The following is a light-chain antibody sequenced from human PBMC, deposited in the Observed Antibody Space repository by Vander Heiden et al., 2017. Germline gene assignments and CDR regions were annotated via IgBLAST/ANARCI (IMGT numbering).Light chain of an antibody. Sequence: SSELTQPPSVSVSPGQTASITCSGDKLGDKYACGYQQKPGQSRWRVIYKDSKRPAGIPERFSGSTSGNTATLTIGGTQARDDDYYYSQAWDSSTAVFGGGTKLTVL. CDR1: KLGDKY. J-gene: IGLJ3*02. CDR2: KDS. V-gene: IGLV3-1*01. CDR3: QAWDSSTAV.